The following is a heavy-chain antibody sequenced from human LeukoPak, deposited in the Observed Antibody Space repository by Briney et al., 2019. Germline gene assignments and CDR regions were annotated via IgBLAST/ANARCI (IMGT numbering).Heavy chain of an antibody. CDR3: ARVYYDILTGPQY. D-gene: IGHD3-9*01. CDR1: GGSINSGRYY. V-gene: IGHV4-61*09. Sequence: SETLSLTCNVSGGSINSGRYYWSWIRQPAGRGLEWIGHISTSGRTSYSPSLKSRVTISVDTSKNQFSLKMSSVSAADTAVYYCARVYYDILTGPQYWGQGTLVTVSS. CDR2: ISTSGRT. J-gene: IGHJ4*02.